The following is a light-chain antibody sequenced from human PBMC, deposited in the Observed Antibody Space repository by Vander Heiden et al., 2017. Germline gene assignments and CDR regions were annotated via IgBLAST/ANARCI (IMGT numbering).Light chain of an antibody. CDR3: QQYNNWPKT. CDR2: GAS. J-gene: IGKJ1*01. CDR1: QRVSST. V-gene: IGKV3-15*01. Sequence: EIVMTQSTATLSVFPGERATLSCRASQRVSSTLAWYQQKPGQAPRLLIYGASTRATGIPARFSGSGSGTEFTLTISSLQSEDFAVYYCQQYNNWPKTFGQGTKVEIK.